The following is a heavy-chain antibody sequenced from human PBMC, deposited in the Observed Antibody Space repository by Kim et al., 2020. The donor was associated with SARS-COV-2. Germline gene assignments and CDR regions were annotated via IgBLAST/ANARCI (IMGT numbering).Heavy chain of an antibody. V-gene: IGHV2-5*02. CDR2: WEDDK. J-gene: IGHJ4*02. Sequence: WEDDKRYSPSLKSRLTITKDTSKNQVVLTMTNMDPVDTATYYCAHNGGDYWGQGTLVTVSS. CDR3: AHNGGDY. D-gene: IGHD2-15*01.